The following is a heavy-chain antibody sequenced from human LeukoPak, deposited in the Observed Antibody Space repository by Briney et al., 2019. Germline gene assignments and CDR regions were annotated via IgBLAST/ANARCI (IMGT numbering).Heavy chain of an antibody. Sequence: IPSETLSLTCAVYGGSFSGYYWSWIRQPPGKGLEWIGEINHSGSTNYNPSLKSRVTISVDTSKNQFSLKLSSVTAADTAVYYCARGGRYCSSTSCHSNWFDPWGQGTLVTVSS. V-gene: IGHV4-34*01. D-gene: IGHD2-2*02. J-gene: IGHJ5*02. CDR2: INHSGST. CDR3: ARGGRYCSSTSCHSNWFDP. CDR1: GGSFSGYY.